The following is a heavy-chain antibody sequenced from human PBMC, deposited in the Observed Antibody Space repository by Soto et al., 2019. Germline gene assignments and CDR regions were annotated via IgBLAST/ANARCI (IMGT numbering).Heavy chain of an antibody. Sequence: ASVKVSCKASGYTFTGYYMHWVRQAPGQGLEWMGWINPNSGGTNYAQKFQGWVTMTRDTSISTAYMELSRLRSDDTAVYYCAKGVQGYYYYYGMDVWGHGTTVTVSS. CDR1: GYTFTGYY. V-gene: IGHV1-2*04. CDR2: INPNSGGT. CDR3: AKGVQGYYYYYGMDV. J-gene: IGHJ6*02.